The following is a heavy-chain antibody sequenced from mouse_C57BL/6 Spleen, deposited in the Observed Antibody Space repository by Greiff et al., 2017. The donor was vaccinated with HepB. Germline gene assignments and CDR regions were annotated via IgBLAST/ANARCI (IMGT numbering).Heavy chain of an antibody. CDR1: GFTFSDYG. D-gene: IGHD1-1*01. J-gene: IGHJ4*01. Sequence: DVKLVESGGGLVKPGGSLKLSCAASGFTFSDYGMHWVRQAPEKGLEWVAYISSGSSTIYYADTVKGRFTISRDNAKNTLFLQMTSLRSEDTAMYYCARPGDYYYGSRNAMDYWGQGTSVTVSS. CDR3: ARPGDYYYGSRNAMDY. CDR2: ISSGSSTI. V-gene: IGHV5-17*01.